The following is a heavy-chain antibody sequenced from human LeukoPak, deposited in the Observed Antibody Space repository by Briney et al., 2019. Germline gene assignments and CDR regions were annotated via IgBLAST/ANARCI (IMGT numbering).Heavy chain of an antibody. Sequence: GGSLRLSGAASGFTFSSYAMSWVRQAPGKGLEWVSAISGSGGSTYYADSVKGRFTISRDNSKNTLYLQMNSLRAEDTAVYYCAKSGSGSYYNPQARFDYWGQGTLVTVSS. CDR2: ISGSGGST. CDR3: AKSGSGSYYNPQARFDY. CDR1: GFTFSSYA. J-gene: IGHJ4*02. V-gene: IGHV3-23*01. D-gene: IGHD3-10*01.